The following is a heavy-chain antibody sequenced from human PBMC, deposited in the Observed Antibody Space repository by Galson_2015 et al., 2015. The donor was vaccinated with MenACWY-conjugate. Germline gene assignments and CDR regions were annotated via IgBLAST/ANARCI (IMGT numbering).Heavy chain of an antibody. CDR2: ISRDGGSA. CDR1: GFTFDDYG. J-gene: IGHJ4*02. Sequence: SLRLSCAASGFTFDDYGMHWVRQAPGKGLVWVSGISRDGGSAGYGDSLQGRFTISRDNAKNTLYLQMNSLSAEDTAVYYCARWRGCSGESDKAFWGQGTLVTVSS. V-gene: IGHV3-74*01. D-gene: IGHD2-15*01. CDR3: ARWRGCSGESDKAF.